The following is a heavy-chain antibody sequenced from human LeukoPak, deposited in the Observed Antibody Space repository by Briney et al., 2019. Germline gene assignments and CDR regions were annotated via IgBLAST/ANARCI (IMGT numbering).Heavy chain of an antibody. J-gene: IGHJ5*02. CDR2: IGSNGYT. CDR1: GFTFNYAW. Sequence: GGSLRLSCAASGFTFNYAWMNWVRQAPGKGLEWVSSIGSNGYTFYTGSVKGRFAISRDNAKSSLYLQMNSLRAEDTAVYYCARDPAEADRWGQGTLVTVSS. V-gene: IGHV3-69-1*01. CDR3: ARDPAEADR.